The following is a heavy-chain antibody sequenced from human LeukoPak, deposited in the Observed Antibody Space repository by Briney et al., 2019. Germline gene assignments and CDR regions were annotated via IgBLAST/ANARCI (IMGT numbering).Heavy chain of an antibody. Sequence: GGSLRLSCAASGFPFSSYAMHWVRQAPGKGLEWVAFIRHDGSNKYHSNSVQGRFTISRDNSRNTLYLQLNSLRPEDTAVYYCTKVRLLGALDVDVWGQGTMVTVSS. D-gene: IGHD7-27*01. CDR1: GFPFSSYA. CDR3: TKVRLLGALDVDV. V-gene: IGHV3-30*02. CDR2: IRHDGSNK. J-gene: IGHJ3*01.